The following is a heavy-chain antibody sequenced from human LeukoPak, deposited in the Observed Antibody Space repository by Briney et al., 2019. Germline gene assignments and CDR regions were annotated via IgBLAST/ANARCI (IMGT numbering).Heavy chain of an antibody. CDR3: ARETLDALAL. J-gene: IGHJ3*01. CDR2: ISFDGSYK. V-gene: IGHV3-30*04. CDR1: GFTISGDA. Sequence: PGTSLRLSCTASGFTISGDAMHWGRQAPGKGLQWVSHISFDGSYKYYADSVKGRFTISRDNSKNTLYLQMNSLRTDDTALFYCARETLDALALWGPGTLVTVSS.